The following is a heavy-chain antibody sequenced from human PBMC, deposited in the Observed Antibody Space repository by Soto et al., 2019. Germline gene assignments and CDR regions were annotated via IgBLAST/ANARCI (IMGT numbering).Heavy chain of an antibody. CDR3: ARGGGVGVAGSAAFDM. J-gene: IGHJ3*02. D-gene: IGHD3-3*01. Sequence: QLHLVQSGAVVKKPGASVTVSCSASGYPVTAYYMHWVRQAPGRGLEWMGGINPATGAAKYTQTFQGRVTRPGDTAQSTVFMELSGLLSGDTAVFYGARGGGVGVAGSAAFDMWGQGTLVTVSS. CDR1: GYPVTAYY. V-gene: IGHV1-2*02. CDR2: INPATGAA.